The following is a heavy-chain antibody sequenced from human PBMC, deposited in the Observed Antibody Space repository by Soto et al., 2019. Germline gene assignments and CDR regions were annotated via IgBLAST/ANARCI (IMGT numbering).Heavy chain of an antibody. D-gene: IGHD6-6*01. V-gene: IGHV4-59*01. CDR1: GASITTYY. Sequence: SETLSLTCTVSGASITTYYWSWIRQPPGKGLEWIGYISYSGSTDYNPSLKSRVTISVDTSKNQISLKVRSATAADTAVYYCARSPTSISSPHYSDYWGQGTPVTVSS. CDR3: ARSPTSISSPHYSDY. CDR2: ISYSGST. J-gene: IGHJ4*02.